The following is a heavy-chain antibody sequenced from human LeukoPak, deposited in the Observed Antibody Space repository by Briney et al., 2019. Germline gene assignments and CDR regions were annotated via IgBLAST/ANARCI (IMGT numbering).Heavy chain of an antibody. CDR3: AASPLGYCSGGSCLLVH. V-gene: IGHV4-59*01. D-gene: IGHD2-15*01. Sequence: PSETLSLTCTVSGGSISSYYWSWIRQPPGKGLEWIGYIYYSGSTNYNPSLKSRVTISVDTSKNQFSLKLSSVTAADTAVYYCAASPLGYCSGGSCLLVHWGQRTLVTVSS. J-gene: IGHJ1*01. CDR2: IYYSGST. CDR1: GGSISSYY.